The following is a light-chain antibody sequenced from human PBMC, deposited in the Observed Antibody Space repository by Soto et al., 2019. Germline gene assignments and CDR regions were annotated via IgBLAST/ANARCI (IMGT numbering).Light chain of an antibody. Sequence: DTQMTQSPSSLSASVGDRVTISCRASQNVRSYLNWYQQKPGKAPKLLIYGASSLQSGVPSRFSGIGSGTDFTLTINSLQPEDFATYYCQHSFSNPYTFGQGTKLEI. CDR2: GAS. CDR3: QHSFSNPYT. CDR1: QNVRSY. V-gene: IGKV1-39*01. J-gene: IGKJ2*01.